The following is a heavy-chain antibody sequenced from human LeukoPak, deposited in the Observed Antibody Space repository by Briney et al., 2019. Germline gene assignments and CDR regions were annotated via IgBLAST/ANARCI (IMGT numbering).Heavy chain of an antibody. CDR1: GGSISSSSYY. CDR2: IYYSGST. J-gene: IGHJ6*02. CDR3: ERGPLLDYYYGMDV. Sequence: SETLSLTCTVSGGSISSSSYYWGWIRQPPGKGLEWIGSIYYSGSTYYNPSLKSRVTISVDTSKNQFSLKLSSVTAADTAVYYCERGPLLDYYYGMDVWGQGTTVTVSS. D-gene: IGHD2/OR15-2a*01. V-gene: IGHV4-39*01.